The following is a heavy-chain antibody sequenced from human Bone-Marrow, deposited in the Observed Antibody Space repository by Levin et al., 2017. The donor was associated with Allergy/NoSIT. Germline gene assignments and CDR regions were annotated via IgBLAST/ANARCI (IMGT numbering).Heavy chain of an antibody. CDR3: ATFRDCYGCGS. Sequence: PGGSLRLSCAAYGLRFSISWMSWIRQAPGKGLEWVAHIKPDGSLTYYVDSVKGRFTISRDNAKSSVYLQMDSLRVDDTAVYYCATFRDCYGCGSWGQGTQVTVSP. D-gene: IGHD3/OR15-3a*01. J-gene: IGHJ4*02. V-gene: IGHV3-7*01. CDR1: GLRFSISW. CDR2: IKPDGSLT.